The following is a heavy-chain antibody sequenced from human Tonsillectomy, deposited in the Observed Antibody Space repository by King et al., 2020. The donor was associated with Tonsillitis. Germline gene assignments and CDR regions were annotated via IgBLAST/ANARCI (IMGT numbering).Heavy chain of an antibody. Sequence: QLVQSGGGLVQPGGSLRLSCAASGFTFSYYWMSWVRQAPGKGLEWVANIKQDGSEKYYVDSVKGRFTISRDNAKNSLYLQMNSLRAEDTAVYYCARGSYYGSGSYDTPTGSWYFDLWGRGTLVTVSS. CDR3: ARGSYYGSGSYDTPTGSWYFDL. D-gene: IGHD3-10*01. CDR2: IKQDGSEK. J-gene: IGHJ2*01. CDR1: GFTFSYYW. V-gene: IGHV3-7*03.